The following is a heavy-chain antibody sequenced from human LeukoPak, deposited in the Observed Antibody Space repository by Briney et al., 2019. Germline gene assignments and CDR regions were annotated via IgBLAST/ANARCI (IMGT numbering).Heavy chain of an antibody. Sequence: ASVKVSCKASGYTFTSYGIIWVRQAPGQGLEWMGWISAYNGNTNYAQKLQGRVTMTTDTSTSTAYMELRSLRSDDTAVYYCARVALTGSPNDYWGQGTLVTVSS. CDR1: GYTFTSYG. V-gene: IGHV1-18*01. CDR2: ISAYNGNT. D-gene: IGHD3-9*01. J-gene: IGHJ4*02. CDR3: ARVALTGSPNDY.